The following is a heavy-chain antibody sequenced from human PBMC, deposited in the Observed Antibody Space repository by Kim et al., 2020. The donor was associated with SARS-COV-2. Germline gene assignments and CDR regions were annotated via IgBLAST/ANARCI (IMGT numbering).Heavy chain of an antibody. V-gene: IGHV3-23*01. Sequence: VGSLRLSCAASGFTFSSYAMSWVRQAPGKGLEWVSAISGSGGSTYYADSVKGRFTISRDNSKNTLYLQMNSLRAEDTAVYYCAKDHGGCSSTSCPNWFDPWGQGTLVTVSS. CDR3: AKDHGGCSSTSCPNWFDP. CDR1: GFTFSSYA. J-gene: IGHJ5*02. D-gene: IGHD2-2*01. CDR2: ISGSGGST.